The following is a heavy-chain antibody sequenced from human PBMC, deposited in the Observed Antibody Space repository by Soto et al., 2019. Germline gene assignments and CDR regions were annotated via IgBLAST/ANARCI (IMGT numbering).Heavy chain of an antibody. CDR3: ARHPHXXXXSXXXXXXSWFDP. V-gene: IGHV4-39*01. Sequence: QLQLQESGPXXVXPXXXXSLXXTVSGGXXTSSSYYWGWIRQPPGKGLEWIGTIYYSGSTYYNPSLKSRVTISVDTSKNQFSLNLSSVTAADTAVYYCARHPHXXXXSXXXXXXSWFDPWGQGTLVTVSS. CDR2: IYYSGST. D-gene: IGHD3-10*01. CDR1: GGXXTSSSYY. J-gene: IGHJ5*02.